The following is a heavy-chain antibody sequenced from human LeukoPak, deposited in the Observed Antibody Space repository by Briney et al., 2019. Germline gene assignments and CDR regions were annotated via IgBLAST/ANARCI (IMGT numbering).Heavy chain of an antibody. J-gene: IGHJ4*02. CDR3: AKEWELRPHNSPIDY. D-gene: IGHD1-26*01. Sequence: GGSLRLSCAASGFTFSSYAMSWVSQAPGKGLEWVSAISGSGGSTYYADSVKGRFTISRDNSKNTLYLQMNSLRAEDTAVYYCAKEWELRPHNSPIDYWGQGTLVTVSS. CDR1: GFTFSSYA. V-gene: IGHV3-23*01. CDR2: ISGSGGST.